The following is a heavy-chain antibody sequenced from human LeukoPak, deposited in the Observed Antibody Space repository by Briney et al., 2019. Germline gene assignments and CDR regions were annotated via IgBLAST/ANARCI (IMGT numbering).Heavy chain of an antibody. J-gene: IGHJ5*02. V-gene: IGHV1-18*01. CDR1: GYTFTSYG. CDR2: ISAYNGDT. Sequence: ASVKVSGKASGYTFTSYGISWVRQAPGQGLEWMGWISAYNGDTNYAQKLQGRVTMTTDTSTSTAYMELRSLRSDDTAVYYCASSVPPNWFDPWGQGTLVTVSS. CDR3: ASSVPPNWFDP.